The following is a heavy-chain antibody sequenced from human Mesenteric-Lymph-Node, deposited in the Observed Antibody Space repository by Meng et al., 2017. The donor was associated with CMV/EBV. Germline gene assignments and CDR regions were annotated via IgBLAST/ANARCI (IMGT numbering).Heavy chain of an antibody. D-gene: IGHD2-15*01. V-gene: IGHV1-18*01. CDR3: ARGEFGGGSRY. J-gene: IGHJ4*02. Sequence: ASVKVSCKASGYTFTSYGISWVRQAPGQGLEWMGWISAYNGNTNYAQKFQGRVTMTRDTSISTAYMELSRLRSDDTAVYYCARGEFGGGSRYWGQGTLVTVSS. CDR1: GYTFTSYG. CDR2: ISAYNGNT.